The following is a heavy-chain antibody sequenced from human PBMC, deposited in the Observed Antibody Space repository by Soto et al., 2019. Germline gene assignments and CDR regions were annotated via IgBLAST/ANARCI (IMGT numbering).Heavy chain of an antibody. D-gene: IGHD2-15*01. J-gene: IGHJ4*02. CDR1: GFTFSSYG. Sequence: QVQLVESGGGVVQPGRSLRLSCAASGFTFSSYGMHWVRQAPGKGLEWVAVISYDGSNKYYAYSVKGRFTISRDNSKNTLYLQMTSLIPEDTAVYFFAPCFGAFDYCGPGTLVTVSS. CDR3: APCFGAFDY. CDR2: ISYDGSNK. V-gene: IGHV3-30*03.